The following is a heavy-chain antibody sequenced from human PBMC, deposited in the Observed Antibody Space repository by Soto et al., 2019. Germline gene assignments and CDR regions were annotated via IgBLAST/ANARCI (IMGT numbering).Heavy chain of an antibody. CDR2: INHSGST. CDR1: GGSFSGYY. CDR3: ARRISNWNSQDYYYYYYMDV. J-gene: IGHJ6*03. V-gene: IGHV4-34*01. Sequence: NPSETLSLTCAVYGGSFSGYYWSWIRQPPGKRLEWIGEINHSGSTNYNPSLKSRVTISVDTSKNQFSLKLSSVTAADTAVYYCARRISNWNSQDYYYYYYMDVWGKGTTVTVSS. D-gene: IGHD1-7*01.